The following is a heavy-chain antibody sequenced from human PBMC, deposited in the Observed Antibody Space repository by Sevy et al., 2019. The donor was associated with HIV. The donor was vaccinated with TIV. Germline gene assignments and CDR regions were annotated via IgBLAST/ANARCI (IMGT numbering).Heavy chain of an antibody. Sequence: GGSLRLSCAASGFMFNSYSMNWVRQAPGTGLEWVSYINSGGGAISYADSVKGRFTISRDNAKNSVYLQMNNLRAEDTAVHYCVRTVSGTFRYDDYWGQGTLVTVSS. CDR1: GFMFNSYS. CDR3: VRTVSGTFRYDDY. J-gene: IGHJ4*02. CDR2: INSGGGAI. V-gene: IGHV3-48*01. D-gene: IGHD3-16*02.